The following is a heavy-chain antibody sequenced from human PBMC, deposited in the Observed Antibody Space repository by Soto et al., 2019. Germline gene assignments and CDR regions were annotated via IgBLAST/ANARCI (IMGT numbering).Heavy chain of an antibody. J-gene: IGHJ4*02. CDR2: ITGSGGST. CDR1: GFTFSTYA. Sequence: EVQLLESGGGLVQPGGSLRLSCAASGFTFSTYAMIWVRQAPGKGLEWVSVITGSGGSTYYADSVKGRFTISRDTSKNTLFLQMNGLRAEDTAVYYWAKDRYGDYGGIDYWGQGTMVTVSS. D-gene: IGHD4-17*01. V-gene: IGHV3-23*01. CDR3: AKDRYGDYGGIDY.